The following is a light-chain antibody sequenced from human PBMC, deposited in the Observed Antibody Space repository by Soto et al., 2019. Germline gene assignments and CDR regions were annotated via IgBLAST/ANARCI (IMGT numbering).Light chain of an antibody. V-gene: IGLV2-14*01. CDR3: SSYTNSSVV. Sequence: QSALTQPASVSGSPGQSITISCTGTSSDIGGYNYVSWYQQHPGKAPKLMLYDVSNRPSGVSNRFSGSKSGNTASLTISGLQAEDEAAYYCSSYTNSSVVFGGGTKLTVL. CDR1: SSDIGGYNY. J-gene: IGLJ2*01. CDR2: DVS.